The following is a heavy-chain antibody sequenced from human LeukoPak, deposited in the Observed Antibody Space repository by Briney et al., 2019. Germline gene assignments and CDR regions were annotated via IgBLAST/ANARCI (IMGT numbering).Heavy chain of an antibody. CDR1: GFTFDDYA. J-gene: IGHJ3*02. Sequence: GRSLRLSCAASGFTFDDYAMHWVRQAPGKGLEWVSGISWNSGSIGYADYVKGRFTISRDNAKNSLYLQMNSLRAEDTALYYCAKADYGDSGVRWAVGAFDIWGQGTMVTVSS. V-gene: IGHV3-9*01. CDR2: ISWNSGSI. CDR3: AKADYGDSGVRWAVGAFDI. D-gene: IGHD4-17*01.